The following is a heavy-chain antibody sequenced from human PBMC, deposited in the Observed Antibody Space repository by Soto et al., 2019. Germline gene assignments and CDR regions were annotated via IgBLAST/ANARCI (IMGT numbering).Heavy chain of an antibody. Sequence: ASVKVSCKASGYTFTSYGISWVRQAPGQGLEWMGWISAYNGNTNYAQKLQGRGTMTTDTSTSTAYMELRSVRSDDTAVYYCARWDGGSYSDAFDIWGQGTMVTVSS. J-gene: IGHJ3*02. D-gene: IGHD1-26*01. CDR2: ISAYNGNT. V-gene: IGHV1-18*01. CDR1: GYTFTSYG. CDR3: ARWDGGSYSDAFDI.